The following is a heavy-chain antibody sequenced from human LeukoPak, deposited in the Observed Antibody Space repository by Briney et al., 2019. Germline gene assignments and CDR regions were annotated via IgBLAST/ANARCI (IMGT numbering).Heavy chain of an antibody. CDR3: ARASWDGVSYYFDY. Sequence: GASVKVSCKASGYTFTGYYMHWVRQAPGQGLEWMGWINPNSGGTNYAQKFQGRVTMTRDTSISTAYMELSRLRSDDTAVYYCARASWDGVSYYFDYWGQGTLVTVSS. J-gene: IGHJ4*02. CDR2: INPNSGGT. D-gene: IGHD3-10*01. V-gene: IGHV1-2*02. CDR1: GYTFTGYY.